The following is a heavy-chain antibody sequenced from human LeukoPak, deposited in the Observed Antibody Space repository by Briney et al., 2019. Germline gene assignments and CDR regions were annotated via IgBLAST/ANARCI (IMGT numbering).Heavy chain of an antibody. CDR2: IIPIFGTA. Sequence: SVKVSCKASGGTFSSYAISWVRQAPGQGLEWMGGIIPIFGTANYAQKFQGRVTITADKSTSTAYMELSSLRSDDTAVYYCARFGATVTTWYYYMDVWGKGTTVTISS. V-gene: IGHV1-69*06. J-gene: IGHJ6*03. CDR1: GGTFSSYA. CDR3: ARFGATVTTWYYYMDV. D-gene: IGHD4-17*01.